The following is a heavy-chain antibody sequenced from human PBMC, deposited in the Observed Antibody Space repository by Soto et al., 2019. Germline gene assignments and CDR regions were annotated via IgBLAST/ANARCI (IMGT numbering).Heavy chain of an antibody. CDR3: ARDPYYYDSSGYSVADHDGAFDI. J-gene: IGHJ3*02. Sequence: QVQLVESGGGVVQPGRSLRLSCAASGFTFSSYGMHWVRQAPGKGLEWVAGIWYDGSNKYYADSVKGRFTISRDNSKNTLYLQMNSLRAEDTAVYYCARDPYYYDSSGYSVADHDGAFDIWGQGTMVTVSS. CDR2: IWYDGSNK. V-gene: IGHV3-33*01. D-gene: IGHD3-22*01. CDR1: GFTFSSYG.